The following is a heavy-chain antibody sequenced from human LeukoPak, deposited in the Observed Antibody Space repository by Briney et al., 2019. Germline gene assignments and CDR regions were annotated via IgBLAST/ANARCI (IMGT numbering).Heavy chain of an antibody. D-gene: IGHD4-17*01. CDR3: ARSSTTVLASDI. J-gene: IGHJ3*02. CDR2: ISSSSYI. Sequence: GGSLRLSCAASGFTFSSYSMNWVRQAPGKELEWVSSISSSSYIYYADSVKGRFTISRDNAKNSLYLQMNSLRAEDTAVYYCARSSTTVLASDIWGQGTMVTVSS. CDR1: GFTFSSYS. V-gene: IGHV3-21*01.